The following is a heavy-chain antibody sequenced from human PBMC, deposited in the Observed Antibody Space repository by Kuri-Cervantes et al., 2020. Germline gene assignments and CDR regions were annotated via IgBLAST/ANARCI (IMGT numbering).Heavy chain of an antibody. CDR3: ARFTYYYDSSGSRFDY. J-gene: IGHJ4*02. Sequence: GESLKISCAASGFTFSSYGMHWVRQAPGKGLEWVAVISYDGSNKYYADSVKGRFTISRDNSKNTLYLQMNSLRAEDTAVYYCARFTYYYDSSGSRFDYWGQGTLVTVSS. CDR1: GFTFSSYG. CDR2: ISYDGSNK. D-gene: IGHD3-22*01. V-gene: IGHV3-30*03.